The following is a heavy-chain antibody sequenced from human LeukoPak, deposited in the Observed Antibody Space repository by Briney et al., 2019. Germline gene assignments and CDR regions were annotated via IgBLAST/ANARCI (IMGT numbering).Heavy chain of an antibody. J-gene: IGHJ5*02. CDR1: GFTFSSYT. V-gene: IGHV3-23*01. CDR3: AYTDGSGPDWFDP. Sequence: GGSLRLSCAASGFTFSSYTMSWVRQAPGKGLEWVSAISGSGGSTYYADSVKGRFTISRDNSKNTLYLQMNSLRAEDTAVYYCAYTDGSGPDWFDPWGQGTLVTVSS. D-gene: IGHD3-10*01. CDR2: ISGSGGST.